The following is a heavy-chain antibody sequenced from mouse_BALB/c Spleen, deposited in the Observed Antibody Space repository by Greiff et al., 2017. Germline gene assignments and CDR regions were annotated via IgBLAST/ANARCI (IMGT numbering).Heavy chain of an antibody. V-gene: IGHV1-9*01. Sequence: QVQLQQSGAELMKPGASVKISCKATGYTFSSYWIEWVKQRPGHGLEWIGEILPGSGSTNYNEKFKGKATFTADTSSNTAYMQLSSLTSEDSAVYYCARYGNHGGFAYGGQGTLVTVSA. D-gene: IGHD2-1*01. CDR2: ILPGSGST. CDR3: ARYGNHGGFAY. J-gene: IGHJ3*01. CDR1: GYTFSSYW.